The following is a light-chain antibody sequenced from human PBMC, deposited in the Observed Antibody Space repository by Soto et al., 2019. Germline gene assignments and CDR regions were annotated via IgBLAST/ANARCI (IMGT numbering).Light chain of an antibody. CDR1: SSNIGSGSHY. Sequence: QSVLTQPPSASGTPGQRVTISCSGSSSNIGSGSHYVYWYQQLPGTAPKLLIYWNQRPSGVPDRFSGSKSGTSASLAISGLRSEDEADYYCSAWDDSLRAVMFGGGTKLTVL. CDR2: WN. J-gene: IGLJ3*02. V-gene: IGLV1-47*01. CDR3: SAWDDSLRAVM.